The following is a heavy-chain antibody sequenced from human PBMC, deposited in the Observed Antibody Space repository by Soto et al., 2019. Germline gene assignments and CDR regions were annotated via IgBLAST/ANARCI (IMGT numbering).Heavy chain of an antibody. Sequence: GGSLRLSCAASGFTFSNAWMSWVRQAPGKGLEWVGRIKSKTDGGTTDYAAPVKGRFTISRDDSKNTLYLQMNSLKTEDTAVYYCTTDLVSSSWYPYYYYYMDVWGKGTTVTVSS. CDR1: GFTFSNAW. J-gene: IGHJ6*03. D-gene: IGHD6-13*01. CDR2: IKSKTDGGTT. CDR3: TTDLVSSSWYPYYYYYMDV. V-gene: IGHV3-15*01.